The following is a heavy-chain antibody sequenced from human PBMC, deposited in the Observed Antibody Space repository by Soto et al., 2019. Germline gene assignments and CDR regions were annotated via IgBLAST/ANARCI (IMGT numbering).Heavy chain of an antibody. CDR2: IKQDGSEK. J-gene: IGHJ3*02. Sequence: GGSLRLSCAASGFTFSSYWMSWVRQAPGKGLEWVANIKQDGSEKYYVDSVKGRFTISRDNAKNSLYLQMNSLRAEDTAVYYCARDKGPYSSGWYDAFDIWGQGTMVTVSS. V-gene: IGHV3-7*05. CDR3: ARDKGPYSSGWYDAFDI. D-gene: IGHD6-19*01. CDR1: GFTFSSYW.